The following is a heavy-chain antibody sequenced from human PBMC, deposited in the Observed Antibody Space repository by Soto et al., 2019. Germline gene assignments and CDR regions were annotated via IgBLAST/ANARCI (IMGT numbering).Heavy chain of an antibody. CDR2: IYPGDSDT. Sequence: GEYLKISCKGSGYSFTSYWIGWVRQMPGKGLEWMGIIYPGDSDTRYSPSFQGQVTISADKSISTAYLQWSSLKASDTAMYYCARQRAGNLLGTYYYYGMDVWGQGTTVTVSS. J-gene: IGHJ6*02. V-gene: IGHV5-51*01. CDR3: ARQRAGNLLGTYYYYGMDV. CDR1: GYSFTSYW. D-gene: IGHD7-27*01.